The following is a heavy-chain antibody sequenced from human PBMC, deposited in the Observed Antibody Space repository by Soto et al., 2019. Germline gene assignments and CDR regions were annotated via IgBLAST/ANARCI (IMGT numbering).Heavy chain of an antibody. CDR1: GYTFTSYG. V-gene: IGHV1-18*01. CDR3: ARDWRLGYSYGYYFDY. J-gene: IGHJ4*02. Sequence: ASVKVSCKASGYTFTSYGISWVRQAPGQGLEWMGWISAYNGNTNYVQKLQGRVTMTTDTSTSTAYMELRSLRSDDTAVYYCARDWRLGYSYGYYFDYWGQGTLVTVSS. D-gene: IGHD5-18*01. CDR2: ISAYNGNT.